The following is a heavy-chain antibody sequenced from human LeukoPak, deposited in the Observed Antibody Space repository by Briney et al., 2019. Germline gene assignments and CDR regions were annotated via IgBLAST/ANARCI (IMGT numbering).Heavy chain of an antibody. J-gene: IGHJ4*02. V-gene: IGHV3-23*01. D-gene: IGHD4-17*01. CDR1: GFTFSSYA. CDR2: ISGSDGST. CDR3: AKREVLYRVTTFDY. Sequence: PGGSLRLSCAASGFTFSSYAMSWVRQAPGKGLEWVSAISGSDGSTYYADSVKGRFTISRDNSKNTLYLQMNSLRAEDTAVYYCAKREVLYRVTTFDYWGQGTLVTVSS.